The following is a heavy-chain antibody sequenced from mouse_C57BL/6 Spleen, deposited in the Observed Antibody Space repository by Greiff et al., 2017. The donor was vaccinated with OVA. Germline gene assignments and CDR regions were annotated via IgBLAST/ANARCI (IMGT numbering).Heavy chain of an antibody. D-gene: IGHD1-1*01. V-gene: IGHV1-18*01. Sequence: EVKLQESGPELVKPGASVKIPCKASGYTFTDYNMDWVKQSHGKSLEWIGDINPNNGGTIYNQKFKGKATLTVDKSSSTAYMALRRLTSEDTAVYFWARRGLFPVWGTGTTVTVSS. J-gene: IGHJ1*03. CDR2: INPNNGGT. CDR1: GYTFTDYN. CDR3: ARRGLFPV.